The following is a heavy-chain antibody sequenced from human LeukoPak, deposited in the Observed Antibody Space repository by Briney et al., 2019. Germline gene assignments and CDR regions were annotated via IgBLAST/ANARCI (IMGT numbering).Heavy chain of an antibody. V-gene: IGHV1-18*01. CDR2: ISAYNGNT. CDR3: ARVPSVAGTTRGAFDI. J-gene: IGHJ3*02. D-gene: IGHD6-19*01. Sequence: ASVKVSCKASGYTFTSYGISWVRQAPGQGLEWMGWISAYNGNTNYAQKLQGRVTMTTDTSTSTAYTELRSLRSDDTAVYYCARVPSVAGTTRGAFDIWGQGTMVTVSS. CDR1: GYTFTSYG.